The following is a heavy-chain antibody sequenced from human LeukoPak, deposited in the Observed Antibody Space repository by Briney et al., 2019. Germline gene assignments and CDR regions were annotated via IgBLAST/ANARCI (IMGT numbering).Heavy chain of an antibody. V-gene: IGHV3-33*01. Sequence: PGRCLRLSCAASGFTFCSYGMHWVRQAPGKGLEWVAVIWYDGSNKYYADSVKGRFTISRDNSKNTLYLQMNSLRAEDTAVYYCARVSPPYSSGWALNYWGQGTLVTVSS. CDR1: GFTFCSYG. CDR3: ARVSPPYSSGWALNY. CDR2: IWYDGSNK. J-gene: IGHJ4*02. D-gene: IGHD6-19*01.